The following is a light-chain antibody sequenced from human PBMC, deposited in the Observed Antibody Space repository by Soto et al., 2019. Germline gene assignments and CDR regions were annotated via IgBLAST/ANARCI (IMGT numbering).Light chain of an antibody. CDR3: GSWDSSLSAYV. CDR2: DDN. Sequence: VLTQPPSVSADPGQKVAISCSGSSSNIGGNSVSWYQQLPGTAPKLLIYDDNKRPSGIPDRFSGSKSGTSATLGITGFQTGDEADYYCGSWDSSLSAYVFGTGTKVTAL. J-gene: IGLJ1*01. CDR1: SSNIGGNS. V-gene: IGLV1-51*01.